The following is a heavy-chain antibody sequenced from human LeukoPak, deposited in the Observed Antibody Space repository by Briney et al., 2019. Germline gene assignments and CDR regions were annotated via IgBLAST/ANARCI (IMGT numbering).Heavy chain of an antibody. CDR3: ARDYYSNRFDY. CDR1: GGSISSGGYY. D-gene: IGHD4-11*01. V-gene: IGHV4-31*03. CDR2: IYYSGST. J-gene: IGHJ4*02. Sequence: SQTLSLTCTVSGGSISSGGYYWSWIRQHPGKGLEWIGNIYYSGSTYYNPSLKSRVTISVDTSEKQFSLKLSSVTAADTAVYYCARDYYSNRFDYWGQGTLVTVSS.